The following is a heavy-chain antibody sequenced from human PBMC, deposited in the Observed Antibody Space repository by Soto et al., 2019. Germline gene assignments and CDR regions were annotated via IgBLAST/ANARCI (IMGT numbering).Heavy chain of an antibody. J-gene: IGHJ4*02. Sequence: QVQLVQSGAEEKKPGASVRVSCKASGCTFTSYDINWVRQATGQGLEWMGWMNPNSGNTDYAQKFQGRVTMTRNTSISTAYMELSSLRSEDTAVYYCARWYNWNGDYWGQGTLVTVSS. V-gene: IGHV1-8*01. D-gene: IGHD1-20*01. CDR2: MNPNSGNT. CDR1: GCTFTSYD. CDR3: ARWYNWNGDY.